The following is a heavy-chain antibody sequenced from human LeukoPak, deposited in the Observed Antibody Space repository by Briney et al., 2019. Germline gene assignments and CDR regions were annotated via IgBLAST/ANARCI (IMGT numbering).Heavy chain of an antibody. Sequence: GGSLRLSCAASGFTFSSYSMNWVRQAPGKGLEWVSYISSSSSTVYYADSLKGRFTISRDNAKNSLYLQMNSLRDEDTAVYYCARAQTYYGSGSYLYWGQGTLVTVSS. J-gene: IGHJ4*02. V-gene: IGHV3-48*02. CDR3: ARAQTYYGSGSYLY. CDR2: ISSSSSTV. D-gene: IGHD3-10*01. CDR1: GFTFSSYS.